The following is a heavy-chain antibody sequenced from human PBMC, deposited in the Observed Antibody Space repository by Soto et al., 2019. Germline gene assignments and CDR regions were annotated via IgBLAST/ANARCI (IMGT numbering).Heavy chain of an antibody. CDR3: ARGREWFGP. D-gene: IGHD3-10*01. V-gene: IGHV1-69*02. J-gene: IGHJ5*02. Sequence: QVQLVQSGAEVKKPGSSVKVSCKISGGTFSDYPITRVRQAPGQGLEWMGRVVLILNIINYAPKFHGRVTITADKSASTVYMDLTSLTSEDTAVYYCARGREWFGPWGQGTLVTVSA. CDR2: VVLILNII. CDR1: GGTFSDYP.